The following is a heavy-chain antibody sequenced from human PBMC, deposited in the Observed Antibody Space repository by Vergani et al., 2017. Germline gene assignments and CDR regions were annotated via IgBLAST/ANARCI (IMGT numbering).Heavy chain of an antibody. V-gene: IGHV3-30*02. D-gene: IGHD2-2*01. J-gene: IGHJ4*02. CDR1: GFTFSNYG. CDR2: IRYDGSNK. CDR3: RGDDIVVVPAAKEDY. Sequence: QVQLVESGGGVVQPGGSLRLSCAASGFTFSNYGMHWVRQAPGKGLEWVAFIRYDGSNKYYADSVMGRFTISRDNSKNTLYLQMNSLRTEDTAVYYCRGDDIVVVPAAKEDYWGQGTLVTVSS.